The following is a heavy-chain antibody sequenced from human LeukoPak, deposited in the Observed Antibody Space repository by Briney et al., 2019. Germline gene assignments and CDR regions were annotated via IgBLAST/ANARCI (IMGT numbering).Heavy chain of an antibody. CDR3: ARVRCSSNSCFPDY. V-gene: IGHV3-7*01. CDR2: IKQDGSDK. Sequence: GESLKISCAASGFTFSTYWMSWVRQAPGKGLEWVANIKQDGSDKYYVDSVKGRFTISRDNAKNSLFLQMNSLRAEDTAVDYCARVRCSSNSCFPDYWGQGTLVTVSS. CDR1: GFTFSTYW. J-gene: IGHJ4*02. D-gene: IGHD2-2*01.